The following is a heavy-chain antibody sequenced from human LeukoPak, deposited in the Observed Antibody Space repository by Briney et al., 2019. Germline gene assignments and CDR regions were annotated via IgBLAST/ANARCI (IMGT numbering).Heavy chain of an antibody. D-gene: IGHD4-23*01. Sequence: GGSLRLSCAASGFTFSNNWMTWVRQAPGKGLEWVASVKKDGSEKYYVDSVKGRFTISRDNAKNSLYLQMNSLRAEDTAVYYCARLDDYGGKSYWGQGTLVTVSS. V-gene: IGHV3-7*01. CDR3: ARLDDYGGKSY. CDR1: GFTFSNNW. J-gene: IGHJ4*02. CDR2: VKKDGSEK.